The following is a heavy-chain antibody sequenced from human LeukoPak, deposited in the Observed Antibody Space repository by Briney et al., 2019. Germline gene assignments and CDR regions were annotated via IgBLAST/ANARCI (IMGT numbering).Heavy chain of an antibody. CDR2: IKQDGSEK. CDR3: ARDGGGYRFYNWFDP. Sequence: GGSLRLSCAASGFTFSSYWMSWVRQAPGKGLEWVANIKQDGSEKYYVDSVKGRFTISRDNAKNSLYLQMNSLRAEDTAVYYCARDGGGYRFYNWFDPWGQGTLVTVSS. J-gene: IGHJ5*02. V-gene: IGHV3-7*01. CDR1: GFTFSSYW. D-gene: IGHD5-12*01.